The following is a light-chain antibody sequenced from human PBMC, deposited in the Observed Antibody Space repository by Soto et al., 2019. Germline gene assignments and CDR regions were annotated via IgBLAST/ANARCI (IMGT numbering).Light chain of an antibody. V-gene: IGLV2-14*01. CDR3: CSYTSSSTWV. J-gene: IGLJ3*02. CDR2: EVT. Sequence: QSALTQPASVSGSPGQSITISCTGTSSDVGGYNYVSWYQQHPDKAPKLILYEVTIRPSGVSNRFSGSKSGHTASLTISGLQTEDEADYYCCSYTSSSTWVFGGWTKLTVL. CDR1: SSDVGGYNY.